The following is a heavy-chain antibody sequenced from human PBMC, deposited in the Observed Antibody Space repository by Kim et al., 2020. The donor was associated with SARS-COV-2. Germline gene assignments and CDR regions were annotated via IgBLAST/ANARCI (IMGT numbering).Heavy chain of an antibody. CDR3: AREWRAYLDY. D-gene: IGHD5-12*01. Sequence: RTNYNPSLKSRVTISVATSKNQFSLKLSSVTAADTAVYYCAREWRAYLDYWGQGTLVTVSS. V-gene: IGHV4-59*01. J-gene: IGHJ4*02. CDR2: RT.